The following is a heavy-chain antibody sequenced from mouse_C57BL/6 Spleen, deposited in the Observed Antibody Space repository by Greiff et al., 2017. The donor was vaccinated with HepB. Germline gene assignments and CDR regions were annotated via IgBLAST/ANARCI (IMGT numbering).Heavy chain of an antibody. CDR2: INPSSGYT. CDR3: AREVDYWYFDV. D-gene: IGHD1-1*02. V-gene: IGHV1-7*01. Sequence: QVHVKQSGAELAKPGASVKLSCKASGYTFTSYWMHWVKQRPGQGLEWIGYINPSSGYTKYNQKFKDKATLTADKSSSTAYMQLSSLTYEDSAVYYCAREVDYWYFDVWGTGTTVTVSS. CDR1: GYTFTSYW. J-gene: IGHJ1*03.